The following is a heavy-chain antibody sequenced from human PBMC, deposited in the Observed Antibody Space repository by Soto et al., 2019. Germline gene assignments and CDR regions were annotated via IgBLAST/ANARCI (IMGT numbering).Heavy chain of an antibody. D-gene: IGHD3-9*01. Sequence: SETLSLTCAVSGGSISSSNWWSWVRQPPGKGLEWIGEIYHSGSTNYNPSLKSRVTISVDKSKNQFSLKLSSVTAADTAVYYCARAKRGNYDILTGYYGGWFDPWGQGTLVTVSS. CDR1: GGSISSSNW. CDR2: IYHSGST. CDR3: ARAKRGNYDILTGYYGGWFDP. J-gene: IGHJ5*02. V-gene: IGHV4-4*02.